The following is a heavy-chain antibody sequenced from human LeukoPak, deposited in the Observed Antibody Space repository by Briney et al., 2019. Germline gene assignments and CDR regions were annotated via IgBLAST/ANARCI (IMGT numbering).Heavy chain of an antibody. CDR2: ISGSGGST. CDR3: AKDLGIVVVPAAPWFDP. D-gene: IGHD2-2*03. Sequence: PGGSLRLSCAASGFTFSSYAMSWVRQAPGKGLEWVSAISGSGGSTYYADSVKGRFTISRDNSKNTLYLQMNSLRAEDTAVYYCAKDLGIVVVPAAPWFDPWGQGTLVTVSS. CDR1: GFTFSSYA. J-gene: IGHJ5*02. V-gene: IGHV3-23*01.